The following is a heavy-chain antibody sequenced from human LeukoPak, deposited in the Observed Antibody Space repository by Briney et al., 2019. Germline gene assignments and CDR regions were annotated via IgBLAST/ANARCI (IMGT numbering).Heavy chain of an antibody. CDR2: VKKDASEK. CDR3: ARDLNDFWSGSYDY. D-gene: IGHD3-3*01. Sequence: GGSLRLSCAASGFTFSNNWMTWVRQAPGKGLEWVASVKKDASEKYYVDSVKGRFTISRDNAKNSLYLQMNSLRVEDTAVYYCARDLNDFWSGSYDYWGQGTLVTVSS. V-gene: IGHV3-7*01. J-gene: IGHJ4*02. CDR1: GFTFSNNW.